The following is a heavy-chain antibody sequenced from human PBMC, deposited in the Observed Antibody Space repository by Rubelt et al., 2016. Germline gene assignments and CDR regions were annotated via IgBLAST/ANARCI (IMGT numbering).Heavy chain of an antibody. V-gene: IGHV3-48*03. CDR2: ITASGGAR. J-gene: IGHJ5*02. Sequence: EVQLVESGGGLVQPGGSLRLSCAASGFSFNIYEMNWVRQAPGKGLEWVSYITASGGARYYADAVKGRFTVSRDNAKNLLYLQMNNVTDDDTALYYCVRDEYGVGGDPWGQGTLVTVSS. CDR1: GFSFNIYE. CDR3: VRDEYGVGGDP. D-gene: IGHD2/OR15-2a*01.